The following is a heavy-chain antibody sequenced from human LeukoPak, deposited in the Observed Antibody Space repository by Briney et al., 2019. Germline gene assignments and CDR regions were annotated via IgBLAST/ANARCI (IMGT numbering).Heavy chain of an antibody. Sequence: GGSLRLSCAASGFTFSSYAMSWVRQAPGKGLESVSAISGSGGSTYYADSVKGRFTISRDNSKNTLYLQMNSLRAEDTAVYYCAKDSSSWYLQDYWGQGTLVTVSS. CDR1: GFTFSSYA. D-gene: IGHD6-13*01. CDR3: AKDSSSWYLQDY. J-gene: IGHJ4*02. V-gene: IGHV3-23*01. CDR2: ISGSGGST.